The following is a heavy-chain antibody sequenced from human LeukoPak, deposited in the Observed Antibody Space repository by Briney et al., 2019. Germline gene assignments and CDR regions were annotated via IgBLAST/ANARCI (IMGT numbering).Heavy chain of an antibody. J-gene: IGHJ4*02. CDR1: TYTFTGYY. D-gene: IGHD3-22*01. V-gene: IGHV1-2*02. CDR2: INPNSGAT. CDR3: ARDINHSHYYDSSGVDY. Sequence: ASVKVSCKASTYTFTGYYIHWVRQAPGQGLEWMGWINPNSGATNYAQKFQGRVTMTSDTSISTAYMELSRLRSDDTAMYYCARDINHSHYYDSSGVDYWGQGTLVTVSS.